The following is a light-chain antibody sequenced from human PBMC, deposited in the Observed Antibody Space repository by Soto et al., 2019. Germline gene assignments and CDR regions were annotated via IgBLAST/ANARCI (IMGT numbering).Light chain of an antibody. CDR2: DVS. J-gene: IGKJ1*01. Sequence: DIQMTQSPSTLSASVGERVTITCRASQSVSNWLAWYQQKPGKAPNLLIYDVSSLESGVPSRFSGSGSGTEFFVTIGSLQLDDFATYYCHQYDSYSWKFGLGAKVEMK. V-gene: IGKV1-5*01. CDR3: HQYDSYSWK. CDR1: QSVSNW.